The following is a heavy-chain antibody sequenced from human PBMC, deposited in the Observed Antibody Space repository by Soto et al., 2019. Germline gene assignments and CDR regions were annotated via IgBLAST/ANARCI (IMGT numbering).Heavy chain of an antibody. D-gene: IGHD3-22*01. CDR1: GFTFSGSS. Sequence: EVQLVESGGGLGQPGGFLKLSCAASGFTFSGSSVHWVRQASGKGLEWVGRIRNKANSYATAYAASVRGRFTISRDYSKNTAFLQMNSLNTEDTAVYDRISNSPDDMIRTWGQGTLVTVSS. J-gene: IGHJ4*02. CDR2: IRNKANSYAT. CDR3: ISNSPDDMIRT. V-gene: IGHV3-73*02.